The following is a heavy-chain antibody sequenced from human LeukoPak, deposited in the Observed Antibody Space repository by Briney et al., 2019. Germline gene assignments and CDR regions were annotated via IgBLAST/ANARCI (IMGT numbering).Heavy chain of an antibody. CDR1: GFTFSSYA. CDR3: AKDGGLWVSAHWGDS. Sequence: GGSLRLSCTASGFTFSSYAMSWVRQAPGKGLKWVSTITTGGPNTYYADSVKGRFTVSRDDSKNTLYLQMNSLRAEDTAVYYCAKDGGLWVSAHWGDSWGRGTLVTVSS. J-gene: IGHJ4*02. V-gene: IGHV3-23*01. CDR2: ITTGGPNT. D-gene: IGHD7-27*01.